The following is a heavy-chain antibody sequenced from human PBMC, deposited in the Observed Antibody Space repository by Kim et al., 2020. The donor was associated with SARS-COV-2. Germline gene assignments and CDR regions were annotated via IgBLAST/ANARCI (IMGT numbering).Heavy chain of an antibody. CDR3: ARTPRTDFWSGYPDY. CDR2: IYPGDSDT. CDR1: GYSFTSYW. V-gene: IGHV5-51*01. J-gene: IGHJ4*02. D-gene: IGHD3-3*01. Sequence: GESLKISCKGSGYSFTSYWIGWVRQMPGKGLEWMGIIYPGDSDTRYSPSFQGQVTISADKSISTAYLQWSSLKASDTAMYYCARTPRTDFWSGYPDYWGQGTLVTVSS.